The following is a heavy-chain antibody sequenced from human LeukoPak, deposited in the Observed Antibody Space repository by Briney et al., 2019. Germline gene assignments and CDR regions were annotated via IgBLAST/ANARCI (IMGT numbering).Heavy chain of an antibody. CDR2: ISASAAST. Sequence: PGGSLRLSCAASGFTFSSYAMSWVRQAPGKGVEWVSTISASAASTYYADSVKGRFTLSRDNSKNTLFLQMISLRAEDTAVYYCAKDSKVGLAGATDYWGQGTLVTVSS. CDR1: GFTFSSYA. D-gene: IGHD1-26*01. V-gene: IGHV3-23*01. CDR3: AKDSKVGLAGATDY. J-gene: IGHJ4*02.